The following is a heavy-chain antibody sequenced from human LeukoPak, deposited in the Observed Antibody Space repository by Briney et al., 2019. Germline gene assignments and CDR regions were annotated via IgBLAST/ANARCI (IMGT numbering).Heavy chain of an antibody. V-gene: IGHV3-23*01. D-gene: IGHD3-10*01. CDR2: ISGSGGST. Sequence: QPGGSLRLSCAASGFTFDDYAMHWVRQAPGKGLEWVSAISGSGGSTYYADSVKGRFTISRDNSKNTLYLQMNSLRAEDTAVYYCAKDRGLPGVFDYWGQGTLVTVSS. J-gene: IGHJ4*02. CDR1: GFTFDDYA. CDR3: AKDRGLPGVFDY.